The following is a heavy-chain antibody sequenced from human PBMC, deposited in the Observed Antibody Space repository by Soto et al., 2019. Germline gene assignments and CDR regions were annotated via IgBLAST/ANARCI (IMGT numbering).Heavy chain of an antibody. CDR2: IYYNEVT. CDR3: ARDHTVTTGAFDI. V-gene: IGHV4-30-4*01. D-gene: IGHD4-17*01. CDR1: GDSINNSECY. Sequence: QVQLQESGPGLLKPSQTLSLTCNGSGDSINNSECYWSWLRQPPGKGLEWIGYIYYNEVTYYNPSLKRRPTISLETSKNQFSLQLTSVTAADTAVYYCARDHTVTTGAFDIWGPGTMVTVSS. J-gene: IGHJ3*02.